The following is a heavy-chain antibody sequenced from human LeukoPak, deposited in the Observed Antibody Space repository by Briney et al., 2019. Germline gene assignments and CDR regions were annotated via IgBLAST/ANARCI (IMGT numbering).Heavy chain of an antibody. V-gene: IGHV4-34*01. Sequence: SETLSLTCAVYGGSFSGYYWSWIRQPPGKGLEWIGEINHSGSTNYNPSLKSRVTISVDTSKNQLSLKLSSVTAADTAVYYCARTPLRGYYYYYGMDVWGQGTTVTVSS. CDR2: INHSGST. D-gene: IGHD3-10*01. CDR1: GGSFSGYY. J-gene: IGHJ6*02. CDR3: ARTPLRGYYYYYGMDV.